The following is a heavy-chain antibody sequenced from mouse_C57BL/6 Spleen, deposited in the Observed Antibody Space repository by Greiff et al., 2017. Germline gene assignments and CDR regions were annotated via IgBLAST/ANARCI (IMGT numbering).Heavy chain of an antibody. Sequence: EVKLMESGGDLVKPGGSLKLSCAASGFTFSSYGMSWVRQTPDKRLEWVATISSGGSYTYYPDSVKGRYTISRDNAKNTLYLQMSSLKSEDTAMYYCARHATTVEATDYAMDYWGQGTSVTVSS. CDR1: GFTFSSYG. CDR3: ARHATTVEATDYAMDY. CDR2: ISSGGSYT. D-gene: IGHD1-1*01. J-gene: IGHJ4*01. V-gene: IGHV5-6*01.